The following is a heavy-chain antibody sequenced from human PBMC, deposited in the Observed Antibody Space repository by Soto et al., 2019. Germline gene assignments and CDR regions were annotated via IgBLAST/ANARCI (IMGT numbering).Heavy chain of an antibody. CDR2: ISAYNGNT. CDR3: ASDGPPTDYWGQGTLVTVSSGMVV. J-gene: IGHJ6*02. Sequence: QVQLVQSGAEVKKPGASVKVSCKASGYTFSSYHISWVRQAPGQGLEWMGWISAYNGNTNYAQKINGRVTMTTDTSTSNAYMELRSLRSDDTAVYYCASDGPPTDYWGQGTLVTVSSGMVVWGQGTTVTVSS. CDR1: GYTFSSYH. V-gene: IGHV1-18*01. D-gene: IGHD7-27*01.